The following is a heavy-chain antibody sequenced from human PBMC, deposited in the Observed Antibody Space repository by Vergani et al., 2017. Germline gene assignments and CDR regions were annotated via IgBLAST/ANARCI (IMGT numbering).Heavy chain of an antibody. CDR1: GGSISSGGYY. V-gene: IGHV4-31*03. CDR3: ARGRSRGVIIANWFDP. Sequence: QVQLQESGPGLVKPSQTLSLTCTVSGGSISSGGYYWSWIRQHPGKGLEWIGYIYYSGSTYYNPSLKSRVTISVDTSKNQFSLKLSSVTAADTAVYYCARGRSRGVIIANWFDPWGQGTLVTVSS. D-gene: IGHD3-10*01. J-gene: IGHJ5*02. CDR2: IYYSGST.